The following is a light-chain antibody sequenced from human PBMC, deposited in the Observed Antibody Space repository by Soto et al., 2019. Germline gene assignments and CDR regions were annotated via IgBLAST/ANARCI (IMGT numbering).Light chain of an antibody. Sequence: DNQMTQSPATLSASIGDRVTITCRASESIRTWLAWYQHKPGKAPKFLIYAASSLQSGVPSRFSGSGSGTEFTLTISSLQPEDFATYYCLQHNSYPRTFGQGTKVDIK. CDR2: AAS. V-gene: IGKV1-17*01. CDR1: ESIRTW. J-gene: IGKJ1*01. CDR3: LQHNSYPRT.